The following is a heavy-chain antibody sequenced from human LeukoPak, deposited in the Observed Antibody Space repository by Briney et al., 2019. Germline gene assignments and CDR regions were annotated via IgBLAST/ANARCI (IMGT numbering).Heavy chain of an antibody. CDR2: IIPNSGAT. V-gene: IGHV1-2*02. Sequence: ASVRVSCKGSGYSLIVYYIHWVRQAPGQGLEWMGWIIPNSGATNYAQNFQGRVTMTRDTSISTAYMELSRLRSDDTAVFYCARDIVPTLGVRRGLVFWGQGTLVTVSS. D-gene: IGHD5-12*01. CDR3: ARDIVPTLGVRRGLVF. CDR1: GYSLIVYY. J-gene: IGHJ4*02.